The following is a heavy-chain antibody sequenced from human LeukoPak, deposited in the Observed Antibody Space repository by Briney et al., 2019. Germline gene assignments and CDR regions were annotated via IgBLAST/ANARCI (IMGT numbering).Heavy chain of an antibody. Sequence: GASVKVSCKASGYTFTSLDINWVRQATGQGLKWMGWMNPNSGDTAYAQNFQGRVTISRTTSQSTAYMELSSLRSEDTAVYYCARQLGGGAFDIWGQGTMVTVSS. V-gene: IGHV1-8*03. D-gene: IGHD6-6*01. CDR1: GYTFTSLD. CDR3: ARQLGGGAFDI. CDR2: MNPNSGDT. J-gene: IGHJ3*02.